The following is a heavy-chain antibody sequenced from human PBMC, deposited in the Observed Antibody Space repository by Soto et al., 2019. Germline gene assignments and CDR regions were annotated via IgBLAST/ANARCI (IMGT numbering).Heavy chain of an antibody. D-gene: IGHD3-16*02. CDR1: GFTFSSYW. V-gene: IGHV3-7*01. CDR2: IKQDGSEK. J-gene: IGHJ4*02. CDR3: ARERVFFGGVIPLDY. Sequence: EVQLVESGGGLVQPGGSLRLSCAASGFTFSSYWMSWVRQAPGKGLEWVANIKQDGSEKYYVDSVKGRFTISRDNAKNSLYLQMNSLRAEDTAVYYCARERVFFGGVIPLDYWGQGTLVTVSS.